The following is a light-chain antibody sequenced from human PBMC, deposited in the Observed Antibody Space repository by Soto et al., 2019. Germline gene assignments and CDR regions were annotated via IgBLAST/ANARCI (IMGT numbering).Light chain of an antibody. V-gene: IGLV8-61*01. CDR2: TTN. Sequence: QAVVTQEPSFSVSPGGTVTLTCGLSSGSISTSYYPSWYQQTPGRAPRTLIYTTNTRSSGVPARFSGSILGNKAALTITGVQADDESDYYCALYMGGGTWVFGGGTKLTVL. CDR1: SGSISTSYY. CDR3: ALYMGGGTWV. J-gene: IGLJ3*02.